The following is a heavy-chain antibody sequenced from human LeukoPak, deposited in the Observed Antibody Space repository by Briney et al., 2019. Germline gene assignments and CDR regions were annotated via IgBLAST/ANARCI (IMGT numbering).Heavy chain of an antibody. J-gene: IGHJ4*02. CDR1: GFTFDDYA. CDR3: AKDMGY. CDR2: ISWNSGSI. Sequence: PGGSLRLSCAASGFTFDDYAMHWVRQAPGKGLEWVSGISWNSGSIGYADSVKGRFTISRDNAKNSLYLQMNSLRAEDTALYYCAKDMGYWGQGTLVTVSS. V-gene: IGHV3-9*01.